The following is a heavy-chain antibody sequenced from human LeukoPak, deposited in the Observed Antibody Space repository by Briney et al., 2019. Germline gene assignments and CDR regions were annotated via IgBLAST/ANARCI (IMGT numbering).Heavy chain of an antibody. CDR3: ARGSMVRGVTPQYAFDI. CDR1: GGSISSYY. Sequence: PSETLSLTCTVSGGSISSYYWSWIRQPAGKGLEWIGRIYTSGSTNYNPSLKSRVTMSVDTSKDQFSLKLSSVTAADTAVYYCARGSMVRGVTPQYAFDIWGQGTMVTVSS. D-gene: IGHD3-10*01. V-gene: IGHV4-4*07. J-gene: IGHJ3*02. CDR2: IYTSGST.